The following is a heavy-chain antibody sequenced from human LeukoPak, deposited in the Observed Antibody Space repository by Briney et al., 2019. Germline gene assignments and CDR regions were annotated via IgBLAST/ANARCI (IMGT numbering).Heavy chain of an antibody. CDR2: FSATDGSA. D-gene: IGHD6-13*01. J-gene: IGHJ3*01. V-gene: IGHV3-23*01. CDR3: ARAKIAAAGTGAFDV. CDR1: GFTFSSYA. Sequence: GRSLRLSCAASGFTFSSYAMTWVRQAPGKGLEWVSAFSATDGSAQYAESVEGRFTISRGNSKNTLFLQMNSLGAEDTAVYYCARAKIAAAGTGAFDVWGQGTLVTVSS.